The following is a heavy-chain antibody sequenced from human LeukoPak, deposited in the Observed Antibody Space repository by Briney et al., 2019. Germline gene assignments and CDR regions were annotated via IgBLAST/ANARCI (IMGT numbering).Heavy chain of an antibody. CDR3: ARNYGSGSSVVGY. CDR2: ISSSRSYI. J-gene: IGHJ4*02. D-gene: IGHD3-10*01. V-gene: IGHV3-21*01. CDR1: GFTFSSYS. Sequence: KAGGSLSLSCAASGFTFSSYSMTWVRQAPGKGLEWVSSISSSRSYIYYADSVKGRFTISRDNAKNSLYLQMNSLRAEDTAVYYCARNYGSGSSVVGYWGQGTLVTVSS.